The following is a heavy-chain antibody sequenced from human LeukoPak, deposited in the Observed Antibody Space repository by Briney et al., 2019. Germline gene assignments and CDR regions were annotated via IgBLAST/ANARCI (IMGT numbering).Heavy chain of an antibody. Sequence: SGTLSLTCAVSGGSISSSNWWSWVRQPPGKGLEWIGEIYHSGSTNYNPSLKSRVTISVDKSKNQFSLKLSSVTAADTAVYYCARRSYCSGGSCYPRRYYYYYMDVWGKGTTVTVSS. D-gene: IGHD2-15*01. CDR3: ARRSYCSGGSCYPRRYYYYYMDV. J-gene: IGHJ6*03. V-gene: IGHV4-4*02. CDR1: GGSISSSNW. CDR2: IYHSGST.